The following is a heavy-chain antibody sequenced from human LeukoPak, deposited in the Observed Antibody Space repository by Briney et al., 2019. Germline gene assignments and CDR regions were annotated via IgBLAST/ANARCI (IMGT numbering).Heavy chain of an antibody. D-gene: IGHD1/OR15-1a*01. CDR1: AFTFSRNA. V-gene: IGHV3-23*01. CDR2: FSGSGGST. J-gene: IGHJ4*02. Sequence: GGSLRLSCAASAFTFSRNAMSWVRQAPGKGRECVSAFSGSGGSTNYADSVKGQFTISRYNYKNTLYMQMSSLTVEDTAVYFCAKARETNTAFDCWGQGTMVTVSS. CDR3: AKARETNTAFDC.